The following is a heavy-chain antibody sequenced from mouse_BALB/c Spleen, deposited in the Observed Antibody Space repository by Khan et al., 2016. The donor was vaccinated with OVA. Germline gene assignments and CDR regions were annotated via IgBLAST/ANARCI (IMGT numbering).Heavy chain of an antibody. J-gene: IGHJ2*01. Sequence: LQLKQSGAQLLKSGATVKLSCAASDLNIKATYMHFLKQWPQQVMQWLGRIDPPNGNTKYDTKFPGKATITADKSSNTAYLQRSSLTSEDTAVYYCARMARKWGQGTTLTVSS. CDR1: DLNIKATY. V-gene: IGHV14-3*02. CDR2: IDPPNGNT. CDR3: ARMARK.